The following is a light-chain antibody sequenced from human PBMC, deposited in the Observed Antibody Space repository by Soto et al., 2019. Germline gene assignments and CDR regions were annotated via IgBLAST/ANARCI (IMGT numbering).Light chain of an antibody. Sequence: EIVMTQSPPTLSVSPGEGVTLSCKASQSISNYLAWYQHKPGQAPRLLINGASIRATGFPARFSGSGSGEDFTLTISSVQSEDFAVYYCQQYLNWPWTFGQGTTVEIK. CDR2: GAS. J-gene: IGKJ1*01. CDR1: QSISNY. V-gene: IGKV3-15*01. CDR3: QQYLNWPWT.